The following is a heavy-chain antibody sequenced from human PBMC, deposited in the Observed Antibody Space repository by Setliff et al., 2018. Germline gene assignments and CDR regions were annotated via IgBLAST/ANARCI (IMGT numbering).Heavy chain of an antibody. Sequence: ASVKVSCKASGYIFNTFGISWVRRAPGQGLEWIGWISPHNGDTKYAQKLQDRVTMTIDTSTSTAYVEVRSLRSDDTALYYCARSPPNRGVGQGHHMDVWGKGTSVTVSS. D-gene: IGHD1-26*01. CDR1: GYIFNTFG. CDR2: ISPHNGDT. CDR3: ARSPPNRGVGQGHHMDV. J-gene: IGHJ6*03. V-gene: IGHV1-18*01.